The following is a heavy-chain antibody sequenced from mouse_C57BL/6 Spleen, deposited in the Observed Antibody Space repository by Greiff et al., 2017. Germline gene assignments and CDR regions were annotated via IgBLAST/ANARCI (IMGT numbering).Heavy chain of an antibody. D-gene: IGHD4-1*01. CDR1: GYAFSSYW. CDR3: ARTNWERYFDV. Sequence: QVQLQQSGAELVKPGASVKISCKASGYAFSSYWMNWVKQRPGQGLAWIGQIYPGDGDTNYNGKFKGKATLTADKSSSTAYMQLSSLTSEDSAVYFCARTNWERYFDVWGTGTTVTVSS. J-gene: IGHJ1*03. V-gene: IGHV1-80*01. CDR2: IYPGDGDT.